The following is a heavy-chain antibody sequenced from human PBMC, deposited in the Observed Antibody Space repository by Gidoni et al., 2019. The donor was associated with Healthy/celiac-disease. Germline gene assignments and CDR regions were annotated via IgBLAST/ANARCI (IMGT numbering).Heavy chain of an antibody. J-gene: IGHJ4*02. V-gene: IGHV5-10-1*03. CDR1: GYSFTSYW. D-gene: IGHD2-21*01. CDR2: IDPSDSYT. Sequence: EVQLVQSGAEVKKPGESLRSAWKGSGYSFTSYWSSWVRQMPGKGLEWMGRIDPSDSYTPYRPSFQGHVTISADKSISTAYLQWSSLKASDTAMYYCARQVMATANRPNDYWGQGTLVTVSS. CDR3: ARQVMATANRPNDY.